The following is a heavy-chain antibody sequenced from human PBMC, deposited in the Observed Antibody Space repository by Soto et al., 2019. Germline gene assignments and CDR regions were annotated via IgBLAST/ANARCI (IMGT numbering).Heavy chain of an antibody. V-gene: IGHV3-11*01. CDR2: ISSSGSTI. D-gene: IGHD3-3*01. CDR1: GFTFSDYY. Sequence: PGGSLRLSCAASGFTFSDYYMSWIRQAPGKGLEWVSYISSSGSTIYYADSVKGRFTISRDNAKNSLYLQMNSLRAEDTAVYYCARGGYDFWSGYTTVHRFDPWGQGTLVTVSS. CDR3: ARGGYDFWSGYTTVHRFDP. J-gene: IGHJ5*02.